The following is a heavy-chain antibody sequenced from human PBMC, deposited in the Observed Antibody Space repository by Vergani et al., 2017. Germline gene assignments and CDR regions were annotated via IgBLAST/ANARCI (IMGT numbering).Heavy chain of an antibody. CDR1: GGTFSSYA. CDR2: IIPIFGTA. CDR3: ARDFPYLEVVVAATFWWFDP. D-gene: IGHD2-15*01. Sequence: QVQLVQSGAEVKKPGSSVKVSCKASGGTFSSYAISWVRQAPGQGLEWMGRIIPIFGTANYAQKFQGRVTITADESTSTAYMELSSLRSEDTAVYYCARDFPYLEVVVAATFWWFDPWGQGTLVTVSS. V-gene: IGHV1-69*15. J-gene: IGHJ5*02.